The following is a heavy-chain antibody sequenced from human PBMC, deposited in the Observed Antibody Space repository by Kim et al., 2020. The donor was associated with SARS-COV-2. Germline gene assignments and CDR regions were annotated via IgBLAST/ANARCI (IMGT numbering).Heavy chain of an antibody. D-gene: IGHD6-6*01. J-gene: IGHJ4*02. Sequence: YTTPLKSRFTISVDPSKNHFSLKLSSVTAADTAVYYCARVYSSSSPTLDYWGQGTLVTVSS. V-gene: IGHV4-34*01. CDR3: ARVYSSSSPTLDY.